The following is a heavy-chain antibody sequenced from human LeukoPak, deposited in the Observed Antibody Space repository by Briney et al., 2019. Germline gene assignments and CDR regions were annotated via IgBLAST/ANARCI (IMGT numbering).Heavy chain of an antibody. J-gene: IGHJ4*02. CDR2: ISYDGSNK. CDR1: GFTFSSYG. D-gene: IGHD5-24*01. V-gene: IGHV3-30*18. Sequence: GGSLRLSCAASGFTFSSYGMHWVRQAPGKGLEWVAVISYDGSNKYYAASVKGRFTISRDNSKNTLYLQMNSLRAEDTAVYYCAKDYDGYNGDYWGQGTLVTVSS. CDR3: AKDYDGYNGDY.